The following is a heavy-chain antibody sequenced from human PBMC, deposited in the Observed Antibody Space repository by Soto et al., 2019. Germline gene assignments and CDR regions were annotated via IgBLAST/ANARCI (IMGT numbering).Heavy chain of an antibody. CDR2: ISGGGDAA. J-gene: IGHJ2*01. CDR3: ARKVPGSTSRPDYWYFDL. Sequence: ESGGGLVQPGGSLRLSCAGSGFTFINFAMNWVRQAPGKGLEWVSTISGGGDAAFFADSVRGRFTISRDNSKDTVTLQMNSLGVDDTAVYYCARKVPGSTSRPDYWYFDLWGRGTLVTVSS. D-gene: IGHD3-10*01. CDR1: GFTFINFA. V-gene: IGHV3-23*01.